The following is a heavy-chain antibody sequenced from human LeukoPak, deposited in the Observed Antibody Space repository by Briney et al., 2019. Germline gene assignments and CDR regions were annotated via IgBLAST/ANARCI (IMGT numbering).Heavy chain of an antibody. CDR1: GGSISSYY. J-gene: IGHJ4*02. Sequence: SETLSLTCTVSGGSISSYYWSWIRQPPGKGLEWIGYIYYSGSTNYNPSLESRVTISVDTSKNQFSLKLSSVTAADTAVYYCAREGGGSYSGYVGFDYWGQGTLVTVSS. CDR3: AREGGGSYSGYVGFDY. D-gene: IGHD5-12*01. CDR2: IYYSGST. V-gene: IGHV4-59*01.